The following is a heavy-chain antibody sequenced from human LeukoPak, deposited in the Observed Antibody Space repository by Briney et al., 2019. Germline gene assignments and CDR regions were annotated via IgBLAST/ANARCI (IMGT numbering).Heavy chain of an antibody. CDR1: GFSFSVYW. CDR3: ARVPTNSYGFGQ. D-gene: IGHD5-18*01. V-gene: IGHV3-74*01. J-gene: IGHJ4*02. CDR2: INEDGTSA. Sequence: VGSLRLSCAASGFSFSVYWMYWVRHAPGKGLVWVAHINEDGTSASHADSVKGRFTISRDNAKKTLYLQMNSLTVEDTAVYYCARVPTNSYGFGQWGRGSLVTVSS.